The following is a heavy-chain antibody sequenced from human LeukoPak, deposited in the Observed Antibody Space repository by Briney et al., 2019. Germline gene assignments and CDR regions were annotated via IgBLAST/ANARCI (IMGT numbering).Heavy chain of an antibody. CDR2: IVAGSGNT. D-gene: IGHD2-15*01. Sequence: ASVRVSSKDSGFTFLKSAVQWVRQTRGQRLEWIGWIVAGSGNTNYAQKFSERVTITRDMSTSTAYMELSSLRSEDTAVYYCVADVVSAVGVLASWGQGTLVTVSS. CDR1: GFTFLKSA. CDR3: VADVVSAVGVLAS. V-gene: IGHV1-58*01. J-gene: IGHJ5*02.